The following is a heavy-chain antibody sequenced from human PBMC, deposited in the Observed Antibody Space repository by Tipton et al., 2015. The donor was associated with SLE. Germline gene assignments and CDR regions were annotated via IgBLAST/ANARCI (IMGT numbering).Heavy chain of an antibody. CDR3: ARSDYDFWSGHWAVNWFDP. CDR1: GGSVSSGSYY. J-gene: IGHJ5*02. CDR2: INHSGST. D-gene: IGHD3-3*01. Sequence: TLSLTCTVSGGSVSSGSYYWSWIRQPPGKGLEWIGEINHSGSTNYNPSLKSRVTISVDTSKNQFSLKLSSVTAADTAVYFCARSDYDFWSGHWAVNWFDPWGQGTLVTVSS. V-gene: IGHV4-61*01.